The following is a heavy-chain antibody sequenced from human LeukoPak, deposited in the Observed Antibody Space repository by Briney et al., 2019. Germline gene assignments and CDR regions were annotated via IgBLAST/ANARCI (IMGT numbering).Heavy chain of an antibody. V-gene: IGHV3-30*01. J-gene: IGHJ4*02. CDR1: GFIFSSYA. Sequence: PGRSLRLSCAASGFIFSSYAVHWVRQAPGKGLEWVAAVSYDGSNKWYADSVKGRFTISRDDSKNTLDLQMTSLRGEDTAVYYCARDKDGYGLDYWGQGTLVTVSS. CDR2: VSYDGSNK. D-gene: IGHD5-18*01. CDR3: ARDKDGYGLDY.